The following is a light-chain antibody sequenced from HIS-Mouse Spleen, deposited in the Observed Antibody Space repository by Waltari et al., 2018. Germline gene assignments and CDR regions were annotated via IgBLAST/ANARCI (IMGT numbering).Light chain of an antibody. CDR2: EDN. V-gene: IGLV6-57*02. CDR1: SGSIASNY. CDR3: QSYDSSNSWV. Sequence: NFMLTQPHSVSESPGKTVTISCTGSSGSIASNYVQWYQQRPGSAPTTVIYEDNQRPSGVPVLFSGSIDSSSTSASLTISGLKTEDEADYYCQSYDSSNSWVFGGGTKLTVL. J-gene: IGLJ3*02.